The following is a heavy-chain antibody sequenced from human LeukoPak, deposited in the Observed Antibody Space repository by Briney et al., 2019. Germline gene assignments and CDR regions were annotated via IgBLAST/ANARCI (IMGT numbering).Heavy chain of an antibody. CDR2: INPNSGGT. V-gene: IGHV1-2*06. Sequence: ASVKVSCKASGYTFTGYYMHGVRQAPGQGLEWMGRINPNSGGTNYAQKFQGRVTMTRDTSISTAYMELSRLRSDDTAVYYCARDQKIVVVTAILDYWGQGTLVTVSS. J-gene: IGHJ4*02. CDR3: ARDQKIVVVTAILDY. D-gene: IGHD2-21*02. CDR1: GYTFTGYY.